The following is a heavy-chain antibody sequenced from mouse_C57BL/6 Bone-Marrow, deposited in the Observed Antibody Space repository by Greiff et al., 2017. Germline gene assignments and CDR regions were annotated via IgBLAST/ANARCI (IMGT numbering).Heavy chain of an antibody. D-gene: IGHD4-1*01. CDR1: GYTFTSYW. V-gene: IGHV1-69*01. CDR2: IDPSDSYT. CDR3: AREGNWEVGFDY. J-gene: IGHJ2*01. Sequence: QVQLQQPGAELVMPGASVKLSCKASGYTFTSYWMHWVKQRPGQGLEWIGEIDPSDSYTNYNQKFKGKSTLTVDKSSSTAYMQLSSLTSEDSAVYYCAREGNWEVGFDYWGQGTTPTVSS.